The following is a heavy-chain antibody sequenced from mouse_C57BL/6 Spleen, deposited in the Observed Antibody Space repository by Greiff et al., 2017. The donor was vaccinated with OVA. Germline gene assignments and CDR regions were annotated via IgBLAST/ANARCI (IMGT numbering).Heavy chain of an antibody. CDR3: AREGGLYDGYYGFAY. CDR1: GYSITSGYY. J-gene: IGHJ3*01. Sequence: ESGPGLVKPSQSLSLTCSVTGYSITSGYYWNWIRQFPGNKLEWMGYISYDGSNNYNPSLKNRISITRDTSKNQFFLKLNSVTTEDTATYYCAREGGLYDGYYGFAYWGQGTLVTVSA. V-gene: IGHV3-6*01. D-gene: IGHD2-3*01. CDR2: ISYDGSN.